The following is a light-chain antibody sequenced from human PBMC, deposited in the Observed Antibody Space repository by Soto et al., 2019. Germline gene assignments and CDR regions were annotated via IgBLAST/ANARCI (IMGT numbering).Light chain of an antibody. J-gene: IGKJ2*01. V-gene: IGKV1-39*01. CDR3: QQSYSTQVT. Sequence: DIQMTQSPSSLSASVGDRVTITCRASQSISSYLNWYQQKPGKAPKLLIYAASSLQSGVPSRFSGSGSETDFTLTISSLQPEDFATYYCQQSYSTQVTFGQGTKLEIK. CDR1: QSISSY. CDR2: AAS.